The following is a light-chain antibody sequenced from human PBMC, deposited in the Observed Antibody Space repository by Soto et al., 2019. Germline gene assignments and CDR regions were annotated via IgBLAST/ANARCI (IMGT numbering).Light chain of an antibody. CDR3: QAWHSSTAPVV. CDR2: QDN. V-gene: IGLV3-1*01. Sequence: SYELTQPHSVSVSPGQTASITCSGANLGDTYACWVQQKPGQSPVLVIYQDNRRPSGIPERFSGSNSGNTATLTISGTQAMDEADYYCQAWHSSTAPVVFGGGTTLTV. CDR1: NLGDTY. J-gene: IGLJ2*01.